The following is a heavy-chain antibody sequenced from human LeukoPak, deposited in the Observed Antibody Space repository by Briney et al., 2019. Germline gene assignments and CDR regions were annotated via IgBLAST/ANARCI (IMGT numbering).Heavy chain of an antibody. J-gene: IGHJ4*02. V-gene: IGHV1-69*04. CDR1: GDTFDRFA. CDR2: IIPIFGIT. D-gene: IGHD4-17*01. CDR3: AEGSHDHGDFVFF. Sequence: SVKVSCKASGDTFDRFAITWVRLAPGQGLDWTGRIIPIFGITHYAPHFQGRLTITADTSTKTAYMELSSLKSDDTAVYYCAEGSHDHGDFVFFWGQGTLVTVTS.